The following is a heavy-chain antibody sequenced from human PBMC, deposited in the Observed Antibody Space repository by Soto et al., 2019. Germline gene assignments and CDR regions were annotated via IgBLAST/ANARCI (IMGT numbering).Heavy chain of an antibody. CDR1: GAIFSSHA. D-gene: IGHD5-18*01. CDR2: ILPIFGRT. V-gene: IGHV1-69*01. CDR3: ATGGRGYSYAPRFYFEY. J-gene: IGHJ4*02. Sequence: QVQLVQSGAEVKKPGSSVKVTCKASGAIFSSHAISWVRQAPGQGLELMGGILPIFGRTNYAQKFQGRVTITADESTRTAYMELRSLKSEDTAVYYCATGGRGYSYAPRFYFEYWGQGTLVTVSS.